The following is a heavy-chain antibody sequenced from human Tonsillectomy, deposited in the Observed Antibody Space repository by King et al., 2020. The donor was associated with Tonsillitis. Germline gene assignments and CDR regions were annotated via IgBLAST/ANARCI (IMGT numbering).Heavy chain of an antibody. CDR2: ISSISSYI. CDR1: GFTFSIYS. J-gene: IGHJ6*02. V-gene: IGHV3-21*01. Sequence: VQLVESGGGLVKPGGSLRLSCAASGFTFSIYSMNWVRQAPGKGLEWVSSISSISSYIYYADSMKGRFTISRDNAKNSLYLQMNSLRAEDTAVYYCARDRDGMDVWGQGTTVTVSS. CDR3: ARDRDGMDV.